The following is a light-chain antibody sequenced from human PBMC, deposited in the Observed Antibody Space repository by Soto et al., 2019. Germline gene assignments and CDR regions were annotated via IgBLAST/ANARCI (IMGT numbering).Light chain of an antibody. Sequence: EMAMTQSPATLSVSPGERASVSCRASRSVSSNLAWYQQKPGQAPRLLIYGASTRATGIPVRFSGSGSGTEFTLTISGLQSEDFAVYYCQQYNNWPPLFGQGTRLEIK. CDR1: RSVSSN. CDR3: QQYNNWPPL. V-gene: IGKV3-15*01. CDR2: GAS. J-gene: IGKJ5*01.